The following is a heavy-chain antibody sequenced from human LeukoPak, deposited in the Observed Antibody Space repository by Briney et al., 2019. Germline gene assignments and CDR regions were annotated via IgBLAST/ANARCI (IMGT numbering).Heavy chain of an antibody. V-gene: IGHV4-34*01. CDR3: ARGPRRGQPYGMDV. D-gene: IGHD3-10*01. CDR2: INHSGST. CDR1: GGSFSGYY. Sequence: PSETLSLTCAVYGGSFSGYYWSWIRQPPGKGLEWIGEINHSGSTNYNPSLKSRVTISVDTSKNQFSLKLSSVTAADTAVYYCARGPRRGQPYGMDVWGEGTTVTVSS. J-gene: IGHJ6*04.